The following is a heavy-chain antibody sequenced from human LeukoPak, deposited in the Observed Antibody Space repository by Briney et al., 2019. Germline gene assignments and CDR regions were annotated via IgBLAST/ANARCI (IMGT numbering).Heavy chain of an antibody. CDR3: ATDLIAVAGTNFQC. Sequence: GASVKVSCKVSGYTLTELSMHWVRQAPGKGLEWMGGFDPEDGETIYAQKFQGRVTMTEDTSTDTAYMELSSLRSEDTAVYYCATDLIAVAGTNFQCWGQGTLVTVYS. CDR2: FDPEDGET. CDR1: GYTLTELS. V-gene: IGHV1-24*01. J-gene: IGHJ4*02. D-gene: IGHD6-19*01.